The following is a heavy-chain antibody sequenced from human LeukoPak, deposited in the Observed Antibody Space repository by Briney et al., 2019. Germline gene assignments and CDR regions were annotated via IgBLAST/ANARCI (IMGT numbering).Heavy chain of an antibody. CDR1: GGSITGYY. CDR2: ISDSGST. J-gene: IGHJ5*02. CDR3: ARVFRGAVTSNWFDP. V-gene: IGHV4-59*01. D-gene: IGHD4-17*01. Sequence: PSETLSLTCSVSGGSITGYYWTWIRQPPGKGLEWIGYISDSGSTNYNPSLKSRVTMSVDSSNTEFSLRLNSVTAADTAVYYCARVFRGAVTSNWFDPWGQGTLVTVSS.